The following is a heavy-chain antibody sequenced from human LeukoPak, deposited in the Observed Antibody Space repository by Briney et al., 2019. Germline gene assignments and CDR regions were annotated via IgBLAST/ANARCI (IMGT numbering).Heavy chain of an antibody. V-gene: IGHV3-53*01. CDR2: LYSGSDT. J-gene: IGHJ2*01. D-gene: IGHD3-10*01. CDR3: GRVGDHFHWYLDL. CDR1: SFTVSTNY. Sequence: GGSLRLSCAASSFTVSTNYMNWVRQAPGKGLEWVSLLYSGSDTYYADSVKGRFTISRDSSKNILSLQMNNLRADDTAVCYCGRVGDHFHWYLDLWGRGTLVTVSS.